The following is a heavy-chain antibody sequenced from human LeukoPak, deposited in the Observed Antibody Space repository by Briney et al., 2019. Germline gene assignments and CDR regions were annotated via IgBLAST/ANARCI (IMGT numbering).Heavy chain of an antibody. V-gene: IGHV3-21*01. J-gene: IGHJ6*02. D-gene: IGHD6-19*01. CDR2: ISSSSSYI. Sequence: GGSLRLSCAASGFTFSNYKMNWVAQTPGKGLEWVSSISSSSSYIYYADSVKGRFTISRDNANNSLFLHMNSLRAEDTALYFCARERLVTVAGSYFYYGMDVWGQGTTVTVSS. CDR1: GFTFSNYK. CDR3: ARERLVTVAGSYFYYGMDV.